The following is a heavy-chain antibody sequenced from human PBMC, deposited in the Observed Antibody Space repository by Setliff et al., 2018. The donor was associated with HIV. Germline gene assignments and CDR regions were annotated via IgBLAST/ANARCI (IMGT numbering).Heavy chain of an antibody. CDR2: IYYRGSA. CDR1: GGTITTTNYY. V-gene: IGHV4-39*07. CDR3: ATCRHRPSNWFDP. Sequence: SETLSLTCTVSGGTITTTNYYWGWVRQSPGKGLEWIGVIYYRGSAYYNLSLQSRVTLSVDTSKNSFSLHLTSVTAADTAVYYCATCRHRPSNWFDPWGQGTVVTASS. J-gene: IGHJ5*02.